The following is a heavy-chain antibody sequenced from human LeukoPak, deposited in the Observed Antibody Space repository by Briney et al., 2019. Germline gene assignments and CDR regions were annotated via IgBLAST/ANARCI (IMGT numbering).Heavy chain of an antibody. Sequence: GASVKVSCKASGGTFSSYAISWVRQAPGQGLEWMGWMNPNSGNTGYAQKFQGRVTMTRNTSISTAYMELSSLRSEDTAVYYCARERYSGYDYYYYGMDVWGQGTTVTVSS. D-gene: IGHD5-12*01. V-gene: IGHV1-8*02. CDR3: ARERYSGYDYYYYGMDV. J-gene: IGHJ6*02. CDR1: GGTFSSYA. CDR2: MNPNSGNT.